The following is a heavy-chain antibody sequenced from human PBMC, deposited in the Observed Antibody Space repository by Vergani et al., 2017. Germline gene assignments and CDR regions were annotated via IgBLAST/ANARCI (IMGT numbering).Heavy chain of an antibody. Sequence: QVQLVQSGAEVKKPGSSVKVSCKASGGTFSSYAISWVRQAPGQGLEWMGRIIPIFGTANYAQKFQGRVTITADESTSTAYMELGSLRSEDTAVYYCAEGTGYCSSTSCCTGFTYYGMDVWGQGTTVTVSS. CDR1: GGTFSSYA. CDR2: IIPIFGTA. V-gene: IGHV1-69*18. CDR3: AEGTGYCSSTSCCTGFTYYGMDV. J-gene: IGHJ6*02. D-gene: IGHD2-2*02.